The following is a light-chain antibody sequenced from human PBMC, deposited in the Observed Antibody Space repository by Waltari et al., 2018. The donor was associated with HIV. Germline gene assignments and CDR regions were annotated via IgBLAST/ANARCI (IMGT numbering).Light chain of an antibody. CDR2: ENN. Sequence: QSVMTQPPSVSAAPGQKVTISCSGGISNVGENYVSWYQQVPGEAPKLLMYENNKRPSGIPDRFSGSKSGTSATLDITGLQTGDEADYYCGTWDSSLSAYVFGTGTKVPVL. V-gene: IGLV1-51*02. CDR3: GTWDSSLSAYV. J-gene: IGLJ1*01. CDR1: ISNVGENY.